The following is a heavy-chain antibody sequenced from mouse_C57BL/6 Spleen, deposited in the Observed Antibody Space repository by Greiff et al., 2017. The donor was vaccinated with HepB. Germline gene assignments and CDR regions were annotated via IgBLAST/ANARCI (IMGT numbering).Heavy chain of an antibody. CDR3: ARVITTVVADAMDY. V-gene: IGHV5-17*01. D-gene: IGHD1-1*01. J-gene: IGHJ4*01. Sequence: EVMLVESGGGLVKPGGSLKLSCAASGFTFSDYGMHCVRQAPEKGLEWVAYISSGSSTIYYADTVKGRFTISRDNAKNTLFLQMTSLRSEDTAMYYCARVITTVVADAMDYWGQGTSVTVSS. CDR1: GFTFSDYG. CDR2: ISSGSSTI.